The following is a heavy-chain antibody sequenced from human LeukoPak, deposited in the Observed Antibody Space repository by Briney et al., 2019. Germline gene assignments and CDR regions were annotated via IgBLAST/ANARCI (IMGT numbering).Heavy chain of an antibody. CDR1: GYTFTSYY. J-gene: IGHJ5*02. D-gene: IGHD2-2*01. CDR3: ARGRRIFCSSTSCYSRGWFDP. Sequence: ASVKVSCKASGYTFTSYYMHWVRQAPGQGLEWKGIINPSGGSTSYAQKFQGRVTMTRDTSTSTVYMELSSLRSEDTAVYYCARGRRIFCSSTSCYSRGWFDPWGQGTLVTVSS. V-gene: IGHV1-46*01. CDR2: INPSGGST.